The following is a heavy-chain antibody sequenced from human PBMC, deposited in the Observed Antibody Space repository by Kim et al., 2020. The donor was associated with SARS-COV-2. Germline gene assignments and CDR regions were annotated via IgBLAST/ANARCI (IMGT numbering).Heavy chain of an antibody. CDR2: IKKRGQGGTT. CDR1: GFSFGDYA. CDR3: SSDNGRLGTLDV. V-gene: IGHV3-49*03. D-gene: IGHD2-8*01. Sequence: GSLRLSCRGSGFSFGDYAMSWFRQPPGKGLEWVGFIKKRGQGGTTQYAPSLEGRFTISRDDSQGIAYLQMNTLKTEDTDVYYCSSDNGRLGTLDVWGQGTMVAVSS. J-gene: IGHJ3*01.